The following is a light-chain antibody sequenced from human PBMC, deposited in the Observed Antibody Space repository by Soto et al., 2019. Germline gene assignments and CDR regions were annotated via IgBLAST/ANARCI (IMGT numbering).Light chain of an antibody. J-gene: IGKJ1*01. CDR2: GAS. CDR1: QSVTTQ. Sequence: IVLTQSPGTLSLSPGERATLSCRASQSVTTQLAWYQQKPGQAPRLIIHGASSRATGVPDRITGSGSGTDFTLSISRLEPEDFATYYCQHYNSYSEAFGQGTKV. CDR3: QHYNSYSEA. V-gene: IGKV3-20*01.